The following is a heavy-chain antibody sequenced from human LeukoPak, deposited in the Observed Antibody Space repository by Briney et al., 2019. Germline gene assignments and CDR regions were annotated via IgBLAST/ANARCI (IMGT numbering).Heavy chain of an antibody. Sequence: SETLSLTCTVSGGSFSSYYWSWIRQPAGKGLEWIGRIYTSGSTNYNPSLKSRVTISVDKSKNQFSLKLKSLTAADTAVYYCARVGGSASTLSAFDVWGQGTMVTVSS. CDR1: GGSFSSYY. CDR3: ARVGGSASTLSAFDV. CDR2: IYTSGST. J-gene: IGHJ3*01. V-gene: IGHV4-4*07. D-gene: IGHD2-15*01.